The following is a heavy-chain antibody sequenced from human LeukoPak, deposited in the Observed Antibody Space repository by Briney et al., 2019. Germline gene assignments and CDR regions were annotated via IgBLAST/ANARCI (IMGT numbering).Heavy chain of an antibody. D-gene: IGHD3-22*01. Sequence: GGSLRLSCAASVFTFSDHYMDCVRQAPGKGLQCVARIRNRARIYTTQDAPPVRDRFTISRDDTENSLFLQMNSLNNEDTAVYFCARVGNYYDTRGFYSDAFDIWGQGKMVTVAS. CDR3: ARVGNYYDTRGFYSDAFDI. J-gene: IGHJ3*02. V-gene: IGHV3-72*01. CDR2: IRNRARIYTT. CDR1: VFTFSDHY.